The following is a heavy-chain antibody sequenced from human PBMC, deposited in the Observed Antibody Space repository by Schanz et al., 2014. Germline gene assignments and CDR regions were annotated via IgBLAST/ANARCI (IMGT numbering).Heavy chain of an antibody. J-gene: IGHJ4*02. CDR2: ISAQTGDT. D-gene: IGHD2-21*01. CDR1: GYTFTSHG. V-gene: IGHV1-18*01. Sequence: QVQLVQSGAEVKKPGASVKVSCKASGYTFTSHGISWVRQAPGQGLEWIGWISAQTGDTRYAQKMQGRVTMTRDVSSTTAFLELRSLRYDDTAVYYCARDRLECGAECYSVEVFEIWGQGTLVIVSS. CDR3: ARDRLECGAECYSVEVFEI.